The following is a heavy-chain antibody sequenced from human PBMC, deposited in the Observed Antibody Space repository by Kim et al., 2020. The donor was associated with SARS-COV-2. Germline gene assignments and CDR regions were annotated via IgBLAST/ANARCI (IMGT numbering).Heavy chain of an antibody. CDR3: ARQGSSWFDFDY. V-gene: IGHV4-39*01. D-gene: IGHD6-13*01. J-gene: IGHJ4*02. CDR2: IYSVGTT. Sequence: SETLSLTCTVSGGSISSSSYYWGWIRQPPWKGLEWIGNIYSVGTTYYNPSLKSRVTISVDTSKNQFSLKLSSVTAADTAVYYCARQGSSWFDFDYWGQGTLVTVSS. CDR1: GGSISSSSYY.